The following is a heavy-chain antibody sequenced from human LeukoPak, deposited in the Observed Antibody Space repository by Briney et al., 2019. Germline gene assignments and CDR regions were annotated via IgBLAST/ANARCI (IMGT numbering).Heavy chain of an antibody. D-gene: IGHD3-9*01. V-gene: IGHV3-23*01. CDR3: AKDGLLRYFDWLLPHGAFDI. J-gene: IGHJ3*02. CDR1: GFTFSSYA. Sequence: GGSLRLSCAASGFTFSSYAMSWVRQAPGKVLEWVSAISGSGGSTYYADSVKGRFTISRDNSKNTLYLQMNSLRAEDTAVYYCAKDGLLRYFDWLLPHGAFDIWGQGTMVTVSS. CDR2: ISGSGGST.